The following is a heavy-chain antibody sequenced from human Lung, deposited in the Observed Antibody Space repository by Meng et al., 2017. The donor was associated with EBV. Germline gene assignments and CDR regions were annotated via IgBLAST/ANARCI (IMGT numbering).Heavy chain of an antibody. Sequence: QVQLVRFGGEVKKPGASVKVPCKASGYTFTSYGISWVRQAPGQGLEWMGWISGYNGNTNYAQKLQGRVTMTTDTSTSTAYMELRSLRSDDTAVYYCAREADGATFDYWGQGTLVTVSS. CDR1: GYTFTSYG. CDR2: ISGYNGNT. V-gene: IGHV1-18*01. CDR3: AREADGATFDY. D-gene: IGHD1-26*01. J-gene: IGHJ4*02.